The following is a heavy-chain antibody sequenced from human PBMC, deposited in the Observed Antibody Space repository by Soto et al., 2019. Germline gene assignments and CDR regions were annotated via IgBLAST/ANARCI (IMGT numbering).Heavy chain of an antibody. CDR2: LNPKSGNT. CDR1: GYSFTKFD. V-gene: IGHV1-8*01. Sequence: GASVKVSCKASGYSFTKFDINWVRQAPGQGLEWMGWLNPKSGNTGYAQKFQDRVTMTTDTSTSTAYMELRSLRSDDTAVYYCARDWSGYWGQGTLVTVSS. D-gene: IGHD3-3*01. CDR3: ARDWSGY. J-gene: IGHJ4*02.